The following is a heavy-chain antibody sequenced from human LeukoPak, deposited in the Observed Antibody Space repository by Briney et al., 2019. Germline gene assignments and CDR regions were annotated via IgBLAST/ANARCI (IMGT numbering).Heavy chain of an antibody. V-gene: IGHV4-31*03. D-gene: IGHD3-10*01. CDR1: GGSISSGGYY. CDR2: IYYSGST. Sequence: KASQTLSLTCTVSGGSISSGGYYWSWIRQHPGKGLEWIGCIYYSGSTYYNPSLKSRVTISVDTSKNQFSLKLSSVTAADTAVYYCARVMVRGVIVQFDPWGQGTLVTVSS. CDR3: ARVMVRGVIVQFDP. J-gene: IGHJ5*02.